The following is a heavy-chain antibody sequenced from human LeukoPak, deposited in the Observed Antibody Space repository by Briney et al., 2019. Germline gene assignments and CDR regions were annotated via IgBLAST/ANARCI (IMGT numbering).Heavy chain of an antibody. CDR3: ARRYYGHFDD. D-gene: IGHD4-17*01. Sequence: SETLSLTCTVSGGSISSSSYYGGWIRQPPGKVLEWIGSIYYRGSTYYNPSLKSRVTISVDTSKNQFSLKLSSVTAADTAVYYCARRYYGHFDDWGQGTLVTVSS. CDR2: IYYRGST. J-gene: IGHJ4*02. V-gene: IGHV4-39*01. CDR1: GGSISSSSYY.